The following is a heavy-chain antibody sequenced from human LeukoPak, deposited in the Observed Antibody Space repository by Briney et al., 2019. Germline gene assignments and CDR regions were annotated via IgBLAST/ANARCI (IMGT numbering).Heavy chain of an antibody. V-gene: IGHV3-23*01. CDR2: ISGSGGST. D-gene: IGHD3-9*01. Sequence: EGSLRLSCAASGFTFSSYAMSWVRQAPGKGLEWVSAISGSGGSTYYADSVKSRFTISRDNSKNTLYLQMNSLRAEDTAVYYCAQYYDILTGSPRAYYYYYGMDVWGQGTTVTVSS. CDR3: AQYYDILTGSPRAYYYYYGMDV. CDR1: GFTFSSYA. J-gene: IGHJ6*02.